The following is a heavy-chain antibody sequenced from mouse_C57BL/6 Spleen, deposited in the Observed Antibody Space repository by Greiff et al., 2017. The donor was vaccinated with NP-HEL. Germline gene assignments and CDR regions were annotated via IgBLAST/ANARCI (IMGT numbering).Heavy chain of an antibody. Sequence: VQLQQPGAELVKPGASVKLSCKASGYTFTSYWMQWVKQRPGQGLEWIGEIDPSASYTNYKQKFKGKATLTVDTSSSTAYMQLSSLTSEDSAVYYCARVGFRNYGWYFDVWGTGTTVTVSS. J-gene: IGHJ1*03. V-gene: IGHV1-50*01. D-gene: IGHD2-1*01. CDR1: GYTFTSYW. CDR3: ARVGFRNYGWYFDV. CDR2: IDPSASYT.